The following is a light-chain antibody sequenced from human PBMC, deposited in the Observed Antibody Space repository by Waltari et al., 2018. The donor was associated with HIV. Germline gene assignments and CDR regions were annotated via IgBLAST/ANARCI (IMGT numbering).Light chain of an antibody. CDR1: ISDVGGYNY. CDR2: DVR. J-gene: IGLJ2*01. CDR3: SSYTSSSTRVV. Sequence: QSALTQPASVSGSPGQSITISCTGTISDVGGYNYVSWYQQHPGKAPKLMIEDVRIRPSGVSVRFSGSKSVNTAALTISGLQAEDEADYYCSSYTSSSTRVVFGGGTKLTVL. V-gene: IGLV2-14*01.